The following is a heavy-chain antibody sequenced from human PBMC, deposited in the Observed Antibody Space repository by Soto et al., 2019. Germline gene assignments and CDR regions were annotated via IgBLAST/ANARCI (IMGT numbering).Heavy chain of an antibody. D-gene: IGHD6-13*01. CDR3: AKGAPGTPYFAN. Sequence: EVQVLESGGGLVQPGGSLRLSCAGSGFTFTSSAMNWVRQAPGKGLEWVSAVSGSGATTWYADSLRGRFSISRDNSKSTVYLQMSSLRAEDTAVYYCAKGAPGTPYFANWGQGVLVTVSS. CDR2: VSGSGATT. J-gene: IGHJ4*02. V-gene: IGHV3-23*01. CDR1: GFTFTSSA.